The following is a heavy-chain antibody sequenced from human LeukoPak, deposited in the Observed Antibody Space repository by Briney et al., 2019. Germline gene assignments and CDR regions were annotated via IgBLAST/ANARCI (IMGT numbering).Heavy chain of an antibody. V-gene: IGHV4-39*01. CDR1: GGSITRSRYY. CDR3: ARHVSSDLRIAALTSDWYFDL. J-gene: IGHJ2*01. D-gene: IGHD2-21*02. CDR2: IYYSGST. Sequence: SETLSLTCSVSGGSITRSRYYWGWIRQSPGGGLERIGTIYYSGSTYYNPSLRSRVTISADTSKNQFSLNLSPVTAADTAVYYCARHVSSDLRIAALTSDWYFDLWGRGTLVTVSS.